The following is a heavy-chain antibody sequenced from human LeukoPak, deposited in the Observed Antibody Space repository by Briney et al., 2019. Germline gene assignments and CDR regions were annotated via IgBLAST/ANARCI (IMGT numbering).Heavy chain of an antibody. V-gene: IGHV4-34*01. D-gene: IGHD5-12*01. CDR1: GCSFSDYY. CDR2: INHSGIT. CDR3: ARAYSGFDYR. J-gene: IGHJ5*02. Sequence: PSETLSLTCAVYGCSFSDYYWSWIRQSPGKGLEWIGYINHSGITNDNPSPKRRLTIAVNTSENHFSLKISSVIAADTPLFYCARAYSGFDYRWGQGTLASVSS.